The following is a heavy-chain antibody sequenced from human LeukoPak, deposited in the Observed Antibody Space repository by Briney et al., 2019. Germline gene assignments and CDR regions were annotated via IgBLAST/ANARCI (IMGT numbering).Heavy chain of an antibody. D-gene: IGHD3-22*01. CDR3: ARCSWGYDY. V-gene: IGHV4-39*01. Sequence: SETLSHTCTVSGDSSSNRLYYWGWVHQPPGKGRNWIRPTDYTGHTYNNPSIKTRATMSIHTSKNQFSLTLSPVTAADTAVYYCARCSWGYDYWGQGTLVTVSS. CDR1: GDSSSNRLYY. J-gene: IGHJ4*02. CDR2: TDYTGHT.